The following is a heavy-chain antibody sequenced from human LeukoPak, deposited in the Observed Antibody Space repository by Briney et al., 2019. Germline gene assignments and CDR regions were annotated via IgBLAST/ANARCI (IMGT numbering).Heavy chain of an antibody. CDR2: IWYDGSNK. Sequence: GGSLRLSCAASGFTFSSYGVHWVRQAPGKGLEWVAVIWYDGSNKYYVDSVKGRFTISRDDSKNTLYLQMNSLEVEDTAVYFCARGHNSFDIWGQGTMVTVSS. V-gene: IGHV3-33*01. D-gene: IGHD2/OR15-2a*01. CDR3: ARGHNSFDI. CDR1: GFTFSSYG. J-gene: IGHJ3*02.